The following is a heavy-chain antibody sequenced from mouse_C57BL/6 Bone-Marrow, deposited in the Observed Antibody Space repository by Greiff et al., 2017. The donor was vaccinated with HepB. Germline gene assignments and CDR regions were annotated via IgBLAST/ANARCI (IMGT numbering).Heavy chain of an antibody. V-gene: IGHV1-82*01. CDR3: ARLGTTVVAHWYFDV. CDR2: IYPGDGDT. D-gene: IGHD1-1*01. J-gene: IGHJ1*03. Sequence: VQLQQSGPELVKPGASVKISCKASGYAFSSSWMNWVKQRPGKGLEWIGRIYPGDGDTNYNGKFKGKATLTADKSSSTAYMQLSSLTSEDSAVYFCARLGTTVVAHWYFDVWGTGTTVTVSS. CDR1: GYAFSSSW.